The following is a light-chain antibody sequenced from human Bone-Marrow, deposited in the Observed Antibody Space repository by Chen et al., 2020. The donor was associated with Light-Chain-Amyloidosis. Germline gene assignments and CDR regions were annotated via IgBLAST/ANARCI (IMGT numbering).Light chain of an antibody. CDR2: DVN. CDR3: SSITGTTTWV. J-gene: IGLJ3*02. Sequence: QSALTQPASVSGSPGQSITISCTGSISYIGSNKFDYWYQQYPDKDPQLIIYDVNNRPSGVSNRFSDSKSGSTAALTISGLLAEDEAIYYCSSITGTTTWVFGGGTKVTVL. CDR1: ISYIGSNKF. V-gene: IGLV2-14*03.